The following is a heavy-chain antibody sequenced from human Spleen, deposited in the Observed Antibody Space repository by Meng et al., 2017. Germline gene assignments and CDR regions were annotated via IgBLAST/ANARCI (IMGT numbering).Heavy chain of an antibody. CDR3: AKDSDTMVSTFFDN. J-gene: IGHJ4*02. CDR2: ISFDGGNK. D-gene: IGHD5/OR15-5a*01. Sequence: GESLKISCAASGFTFSSYAMSWVRQAPGKGLEWVAVISFDGGNKNYADSAKGRFAISRDKSKNTLYLQMNSLRAEDTAVYYCAKDSDTMVSTFFDNWGQGTLVTVSS. CDR1: GFTFSSYA. V-gene: IGHV3-30*09.